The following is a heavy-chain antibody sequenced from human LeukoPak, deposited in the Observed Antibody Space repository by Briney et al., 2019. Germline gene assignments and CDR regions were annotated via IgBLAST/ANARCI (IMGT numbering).Heavy chain of an antibody. CDR3: ATAIITMNYYFDY. CDR1: GYTLTESS. CDR2: FDPEDGET. J-gene: IGHJ4*02. V-gene: IGHV1-24*01. D-gene: IGHD3-22*01. Sequence: ASVKVSCKVSGYTLTESSMHWVRQAPGKGLEWMGGFDPEDGETIYAQKFQGRVTMTEDTSTDTAYMELSSLRSEDTAVYYCATAIITMNYYFDYWGQGTLVTVSS.